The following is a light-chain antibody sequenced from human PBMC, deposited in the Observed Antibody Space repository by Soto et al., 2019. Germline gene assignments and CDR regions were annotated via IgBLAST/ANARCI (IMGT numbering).Light chain of an antibody. J-gene: IGKJ1*01. V-gene: IGKV3-20*01. CDR2: DST. CDR1: QSIHTS. Sequence: VLTQSPATLSLSPGERATLSCRASQSIHTSLAWYQQKPGQPPRLVVYDSTLRANGVPDRFSGSGSGTDFSLTISRLEAEDFAVYYCQQYGSSPRTFGQGTKVDIK. CDR3: QQYGSSPRT.